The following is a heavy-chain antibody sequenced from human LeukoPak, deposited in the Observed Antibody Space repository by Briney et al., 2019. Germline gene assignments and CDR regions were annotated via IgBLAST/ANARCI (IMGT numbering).Heavy chain of an antibody. CDR1: GFTFSTYG. CDR2: VWSDGRNK. CDR3: VRDGDVATTGLWY. J-gene: IGHJ4*02. Sequence: GGSLRLSCAASGFTFSTYGMHWVRQAPGKGLEWVALVWSDGRNKYYADSVKGRFTISRDNSRNTLYLQTNSLRAEDTAVYYCVRDGDVATTGLWYWGQGTLVTVSS. D-gene: IGHD1-26*01. V-gene: IGHV3-33*01.